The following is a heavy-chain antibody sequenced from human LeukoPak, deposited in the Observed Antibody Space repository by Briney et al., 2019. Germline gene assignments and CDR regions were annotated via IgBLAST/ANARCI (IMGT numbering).Heavy chain of an antibody. V-gene: IGHV4-59*01. CDR3: ARLHSSRAEEFDP. CDR1: GGSISGYY. CDR2: IYYTGIT. Sequence: PSETLSLTCTVSGGSISGYYWSWIRQSPGKGLEWIGYIYYTGITAYNPSLGSRVTISVDRSNNQFSLRLPSVTAADTAVYYCARLHSSRAEEFDPWGQGTLVTVSS. J-gene: IGHJ5*02.